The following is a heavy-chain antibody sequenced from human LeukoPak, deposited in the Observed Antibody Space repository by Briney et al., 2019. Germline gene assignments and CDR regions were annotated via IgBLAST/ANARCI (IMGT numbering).Heavy chain of an antibody. Sequence: GASVKVSCKPSEGTFTSYAIGWVRQAPGQGLEWMGGIIPIFGTANYAQKFQGRVTITADESTSTAYMELSSLRSEDTAVYYCARARYCSSTSCYHGLFDYFDYWGQGTLVTVSS. CDR2: IIPIFGTA. D-gene: IGHD2-2*01. J-gene: IGHJ4*02. CDR3: ARARYCSSTSCYHGLFDYFDY. CDR1: EGTFTSYA. V-gene: IGHV1-69*13.